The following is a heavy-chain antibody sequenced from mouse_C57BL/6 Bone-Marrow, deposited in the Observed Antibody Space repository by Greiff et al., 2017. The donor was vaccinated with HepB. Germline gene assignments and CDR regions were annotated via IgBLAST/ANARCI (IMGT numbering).Heavy chain of an antibody. CDR3: AAQALDY. J-gene: IGHJ2*01. CDR2: ISSGGSYT. D-gene: IGHD3-2*02. CDR1: GFTFSSYG. Sequence: EVKLMESGGDLVKPGGSLKLSCAASGFTFSSYGMSWVRQTPDKRLEWVATISSGGSYTYYPDSVKGRFTISRDNAKNTLYLQMSSLKSEDTAMYYCAAQALDYWGQGTTLTVSS. V-gene: IGHV5-6*01.